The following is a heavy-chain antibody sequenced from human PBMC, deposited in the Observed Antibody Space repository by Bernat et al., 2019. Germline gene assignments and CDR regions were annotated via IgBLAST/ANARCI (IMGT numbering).Heavy chain of an antibody. CDR1: GFTVSSNY. Sequence: EVQLVETGGGLIQPGGSLRLSCAASGFTVSSNYMTWVRQAPGKGLEWVSLIYSGGSTYYADSVKGRFTMSRDNSENTVFLQMNSLRAEDTAVYFCAMSTNGWYPFYYYMDVWDKGTTVTVSS. CDR2: IYSGGST. CDR3: AMSTNGWYPFYYYMDV. J-gene: IGHJ6*03. D-gene: IGHD6-19*01. V-gene: IGHV3-53*02.